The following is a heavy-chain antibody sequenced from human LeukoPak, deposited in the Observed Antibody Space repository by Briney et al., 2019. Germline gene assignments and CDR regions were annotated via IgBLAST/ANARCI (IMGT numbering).Heavy chain of an antibody. D-gene: IGHD5-24*01. CDR1: GGSISGYY. J-gene: IGHJ4*02. Sequence: PSETLSLTCTVSGGSISGYYWSWLRQPPGKGLEWIAYIHYSGSTNYNPPLKSRLSISVDTPKNQLSLKLNSMTDADTAVYYCARHGQNDGYPLDYWGQGTLVSVSS. CDR3: ARHGQNDGYPLDY. V-gene: IGHV4-59*08. CDR2: IHYSGST.